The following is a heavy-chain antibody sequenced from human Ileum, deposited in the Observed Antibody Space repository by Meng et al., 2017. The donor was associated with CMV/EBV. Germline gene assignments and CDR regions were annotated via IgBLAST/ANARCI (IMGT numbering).Heavy chain of an antibody. CDR2: ISNTGNT. CDR1: GASVTRIHNY. Sequence: QVDVEESGPGLVKPSQTLSLTCTVSGASVTRIHNYWSWIRQHPGKGLEWIGYISNTGNTFYNPSFESRVSISLDTSKHQFSLNLTSVTAADTALYYCARGRPYGDFFDYWGQGTLVTVSS. CDR3: ARGRPYGDFFDY. D-gene: IGHD4-17*01. J-gene: IGHJ4*02. V-gene: IGHV4-30-4*08.